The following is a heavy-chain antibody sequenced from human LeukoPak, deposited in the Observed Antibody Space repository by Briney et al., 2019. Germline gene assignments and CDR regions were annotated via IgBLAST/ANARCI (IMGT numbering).Heavy chain of an antibody. D-gene: IGHD6-13*01. CDR2: IDSSGSTI. V-gene: IGHV3-48*03. J-gene: IGHJ5*02. CDR1: GFTFSSYE. Sequence: GGSLRLSCAASGFTFSSYEMNWVRQAPGKGLEWVSYIDSSGSTIHYADSVKGRFTISRDNAKNSLYLQMNSLRAEDTAVYYCARFGGIAAAGTLGFDPWGQGTLVTVSS. CDR3: ARFGGIAAAGTLGFDP.